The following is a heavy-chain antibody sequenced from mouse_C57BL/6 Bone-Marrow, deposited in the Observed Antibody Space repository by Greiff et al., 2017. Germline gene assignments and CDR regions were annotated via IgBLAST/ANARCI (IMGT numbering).Heavy chain of an antibody. D-gene: IGHD2-3*01. CDR1: GFTFSSYA. CDR2: ISDGGSYT. CDR3: ARGDGYPLAMDY. V-gene: IGHV5-4*03. Sequence: EVKLVESGGGLVKPGGSLKLSCAASGFTFSSYAMSWVRQTPEKRLEWVATISDGGSYTYYPDNVKGRFTSSRDNAKNNLYLQMSHLKSEDTAMYYCARGDGYPLAMDYWGQGTSVTVSS. J-gene: IGHJ4*01.